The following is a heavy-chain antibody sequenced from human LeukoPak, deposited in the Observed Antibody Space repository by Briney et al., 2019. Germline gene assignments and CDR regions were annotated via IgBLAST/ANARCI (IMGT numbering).Heavy chain of an antibody. CDR2: LRPSGGSS. J-gene: IGHJ4*02. V-gene: IGHV3-23*01. CDR1: GFTFSNYA. Sequence: PGGSLRLSCAASGFTFSNYAMSWVRQAPGKGLEWVSSLRPSGGSSYYADSVKGRFTISRDDSQNTLYLQLNGLRAEDTAIYYCTKDDYESTSYFTSDYWGQGTLVTVSS. D-gene: IGHD3-22*01. CDR3: TKDDYESTSYFTSDY.